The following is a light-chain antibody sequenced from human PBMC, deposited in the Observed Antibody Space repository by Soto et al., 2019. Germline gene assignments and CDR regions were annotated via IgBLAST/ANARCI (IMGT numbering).Light chain of an antibody. J-gene: IGLJ1*01. CDR2: SSY. CDR1: RSNIGTNT. V-gene: IGLV1-44*01. CDR3: AAWDDRLAAYV. Sequence: QSVLTQPPSASGTPGQRVSISCSGSRSNIGTNTVNWYQQFPGTAPKLLIFSSYLRLSGVPDRFSASRSGASASLAISGLQSEDEADYYCAAWDDRLAAYVFGSGTKLTVL.